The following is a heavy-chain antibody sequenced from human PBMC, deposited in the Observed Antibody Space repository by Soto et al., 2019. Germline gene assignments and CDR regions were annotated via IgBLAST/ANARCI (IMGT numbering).Heavy chain of an antibody. D-gene: IGHD4-4*01. Sequence: ASVKVSCKASGYTFTSYGISWVRQAPGQGLEWMGWISAYNGNTNYAQKLQGRVTMTTDTSTSTAYMELRSLRSDDTAVYYCARDGATVKDYYYGMDVWGQGTTVTVSS. CDR3: ARDGATVKDYYYGMDV. CDR1: GYTFTSYG. CDR2: ISAYNGNT. V-gene: IGHV1-18*01. J-gene: IGHJ6*02.